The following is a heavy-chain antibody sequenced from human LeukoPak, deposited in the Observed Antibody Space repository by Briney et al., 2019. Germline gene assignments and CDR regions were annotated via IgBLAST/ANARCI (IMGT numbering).Heavy chain of an antibody. D-gene: IGHD3-3*01. CDR3: ARDPYWSGYYSQFDY. J-gene: IGHJ4*02. CDR2: INAGNGNT. CDR1: GYTFTSYG. Sequence: GASVKVSCKASGYTFTSYGISWVRQAPGQRLEWMGWINAGNGNTKYSQKFQGRVTITRDTSASTAYMELSSLRSEDTAVYYCARDPYWSGYYSQFDYWGQGTLVTVSS. V-gene: IGHV1-3*01.